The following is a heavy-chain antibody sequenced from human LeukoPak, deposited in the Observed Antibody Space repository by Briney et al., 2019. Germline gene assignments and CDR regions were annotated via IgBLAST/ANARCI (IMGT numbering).Heavy chain of an antibody. J-gene: IGHJ4*02. V-gene: IGHV4-4*07. CDR1: GGPISSYY. D-gene: IGHD3-22*01. CDR3: AREGRYYDSSGLPDY. Sequence: SETLSLTCTVSGGPISSYYWSWIRQPAGKGLEWIGRIYTSGSTNYNPSLKSRVTMSVDTSKNQFSLKLSSVTAADTAVYYCAREGRYYDSSGLPDYWGQGTLVTVSS. CDR2: IYTSGST.